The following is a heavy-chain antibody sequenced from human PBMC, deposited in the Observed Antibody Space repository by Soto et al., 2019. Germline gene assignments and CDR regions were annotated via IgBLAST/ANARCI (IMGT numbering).Heavy chain of an antibody. CDR3: AKFKTGFYYS. D-gene: IGHD3-9*01. J-gene: IGHJ4*02. CDR2: IYDSGST. V-gene: IGHV4-31*03. CDR1: GGSINSAGYS. Sequence: PSDTLSLTCTVSGGSINSAGYSWSWIRQHPGKGLEWIGYIYDSGSTYYNPSLNSRVAISLDTSKSQFSLKLTSVTAADTAVYYCAKFKTGFYYSWGQGTVVTVSS.